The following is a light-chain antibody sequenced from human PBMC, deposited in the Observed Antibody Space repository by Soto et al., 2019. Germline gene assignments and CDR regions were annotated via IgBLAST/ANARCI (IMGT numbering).Light chain of an antibody. CDR3: QQYGSSGT. V-gene: IGKV3-20*01. CDR1: QNIRSS. CDR2: DAS. J-gene: IGKJ1*01. Sequence: EVVMTQSPASLSASPGERVTLSCRASQNIRSSLAWYQQRPGQAPRLLISDASNRATGIPARFSGSGSGTDFTLTISRLEPEDFAVYYCQQYGSSGTFGQGTKVDIK.